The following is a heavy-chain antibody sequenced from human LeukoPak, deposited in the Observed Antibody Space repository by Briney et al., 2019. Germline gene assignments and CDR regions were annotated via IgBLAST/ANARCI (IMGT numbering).Heavy chain of an antibody. CDR1: GFTFDDYA. CDR3: ANDFGTASGSYYFHY. D-gene: IGHD3-10*01. V-gene: IGHV3-9*01. CDR2: ISWNSDSI. Sequence: GRSLRLSCAASGFTFDDYAMHWVRQAPGKGLEWVSGISWNSDSIGYADSVKGRFTISRDNAKNSLYLQMNSLRAEDTALYYCANDFGTASGSYYFHYWGQRTLVTVSS. J-gene: IGHJ4*02.